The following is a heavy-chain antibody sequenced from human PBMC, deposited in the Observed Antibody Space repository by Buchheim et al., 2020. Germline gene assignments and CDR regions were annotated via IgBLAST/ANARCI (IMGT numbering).Heavy chain of an antibody. D-gene: IGHD2-15*01. J-gene: IGHJ6*02. CDR2: IKQDGSEK. CDR1: GFTFSSYW. V-gene: IGHV3-7*01. Sequence: EVQLVESGGGLVQPGGSLRLSCAASGFTFSSYWMSWVRQAPGKGLEWVANIKQDGSEKYYVGSVKGRFTISRDNAKNSLYLQMNSLRAEDTAVYYCARVGRAAEDYYYGMDVWGQGTT. CDR3: ARVGRAAEDYYYGMDV.